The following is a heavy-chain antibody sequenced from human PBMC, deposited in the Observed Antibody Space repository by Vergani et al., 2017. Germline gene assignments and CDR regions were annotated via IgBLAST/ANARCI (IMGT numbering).Heavy chain of an antibody. D-gene: IGHD2-21*01. CDR2: LNPTTGHT. Sequence: VQLVQSGAEVRKPGASVTVSCTASGYIFKNYYIHWLRQAPGQAFEWMGILNPTTGHTTSAQKFMGRVDMTRDPSTHTSTRTVQMTLSSLRSEDTAVYYCASSIGYCAGATCRAYYFYLLGQGTRVTVSS. V-gene: IGHV1-46*02. CDR3: ASSIGYCAGATCRAYYFYL. CDR1: GYIFKNYY. J-gene: IGHJ5*02.